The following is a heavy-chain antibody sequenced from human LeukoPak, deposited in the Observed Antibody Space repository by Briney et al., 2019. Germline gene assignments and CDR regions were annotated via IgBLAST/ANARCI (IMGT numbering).Heavy chain of an antibody. CDR2: IYHSGST. J-gene: IGHJ6*02. CDR3: AGERDYYYGMDV. CDR1: GGSISSGGYS. V-gene: IGHV4-30-2*01. Sequence: PSQTLSLTCAVSGGSISSGGYSWSWIRQPPGKGLEWIGYIYHSGSTYYNPSLKSRVTISVDRSKNQFSLKLSSVTAADTAVYYCAGERDYYYGMDVWGQGTTVTVSS.